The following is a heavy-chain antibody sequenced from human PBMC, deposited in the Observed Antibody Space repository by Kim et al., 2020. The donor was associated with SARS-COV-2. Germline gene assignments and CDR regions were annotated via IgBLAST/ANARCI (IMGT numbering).Heavy chain of an antibody. CDR3: AKDEQLAGLYYYGLDV. CDR2: VYSSGST. Sequence: SETLSLTCTVSGGSISSDYWIWIRQPPGKGLEWIGSVYSSGSTDYNPSLKSRVTISLDTSKNQFSLKLSSVTAADTAVYYCAKDEQLAGLYYYGLDVWGQGATVTVSS. V-gene: IGHV4-59*13. J-gene: IGHJ6*02. D-gene: IGHD1-1*01. CDR1: GGSISSDY.